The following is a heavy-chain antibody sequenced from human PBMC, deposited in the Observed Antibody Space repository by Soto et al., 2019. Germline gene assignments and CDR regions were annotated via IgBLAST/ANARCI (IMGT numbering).Heavy chain of an antibody. J-gene: IGHJ6*02. Sequence: GGSLRLSCAASGFTFSSYIMNWVRQAPGKGLEWVSSISSSSSYIYYADSVKGRFTISRDNAKNSLYLQMKSLRAEDTAVYYCARDGDFWSGYYSDYYGMDVWGQGTPITVSS. CDR1: GFTFSSYI. CDR2: ISSSSSYI. V-gene: IGHV3-21*01. D-gene: IGHD3-3*01. CDR3: ARDGDFWSGYYSDYYGMDV.